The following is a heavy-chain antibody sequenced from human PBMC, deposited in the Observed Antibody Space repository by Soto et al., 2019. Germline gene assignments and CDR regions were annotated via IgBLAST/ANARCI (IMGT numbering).Heavy chain of an antibody. V-gene: IGHV1-18*01. CDR1: GYTFTSYG. CDR3: ARAIYDILTGYSKYYYGMDV. Sequence: ASVKVSCKASGYTFTSYGISWVRQAPGQGLECMGWISAYNGNTNYAQKLQGRVTMTTDTSTSTAYMELRSLRSDDTAVYYCARAIYDILTGYSKYYYGMDVWGQGTTVTVSS. D-gene: IGHD3-9*01. CDR2: ISAYNGNT. J-gene: IGHJ6*02.